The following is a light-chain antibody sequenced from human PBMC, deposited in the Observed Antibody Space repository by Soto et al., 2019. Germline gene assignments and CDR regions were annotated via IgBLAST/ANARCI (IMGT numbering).Light chain of an antibody. Sequence: EVVLTQSPGPLSLSPGERATLSCRASQNVYINSLAWYQQRPGQTPRLLIYGASTRAAAIPDRFSGSGSGADFALSIDGLEPEDFAVEYYDQYCYSAFDFGPGARVD. CDR1: QNVYINS. V-gene: IGKV3-20*01. J-gene: IGKJ3*01. CDR3: DQYCYSAFD. CDR2: GAS.